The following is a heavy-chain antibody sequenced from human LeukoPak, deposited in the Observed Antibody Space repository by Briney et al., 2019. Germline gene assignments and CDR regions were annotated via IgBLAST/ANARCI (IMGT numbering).Heavy chain of an antibody. Sequence: SETLSLTCTVSGGSISSGGYYWSWIRQPPGKGLEWIGYIYHSGSTYYNPSLKSRVTISVDRSKNQFSLKLSSETAADTAVYYCASDYLSKARRFDYWGQGTLVTVSS. J-gene: IGHJ4*02. CDR1: GGSISSGGYY. V-gene: IGHV4-30-2*01. CDR2: IYHSGST. D-gene: IGHD2/OR15-2a*01. CDR3: ASDYLSKARRFDY.